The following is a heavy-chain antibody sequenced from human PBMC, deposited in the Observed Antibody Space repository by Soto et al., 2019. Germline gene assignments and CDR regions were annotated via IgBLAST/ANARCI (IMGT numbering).Heavy chain of an antibody. V-gene: IGHV3-23*01. CDR3: ATDRRAGGNYGFYSDF. CDR2: SSATGAGT. CDR1: GFTFSSYG. D-gene: IGHD1-7*01. J-gene: IGHJ4*02. Sequence: EVLLLESGGGLVQPGGSLRLSCAASGFTFSSYGMTWVRQAPGNGLEWVSFSSATGAGTYYAASVKGRFTISRDNSKNTLYLQMTSLRADDTAVYYCATDRRAGGNYGFYSDFWGQGALVIVSS.